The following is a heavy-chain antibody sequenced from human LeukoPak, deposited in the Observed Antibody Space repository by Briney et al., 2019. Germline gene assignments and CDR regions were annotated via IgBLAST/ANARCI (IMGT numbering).Heavy chain of an antibody. Sequence: SETLSLTCTVSGGSISSGDYYWSWIRQPPGKGLEWIGYIYYSGSTYYNPFLKSRVTISVDTSKNQFSLKLSSVTAADTAVYYCARVEWVTTSPNWFDPWGQGTLVTVSS. CDR3: ARVEWVTTSPNWFDP. CDR1: GGSISSGDYY. V-gene: IGHV4-30-4*08. J-gene: IGHJ5*02. D-gene: IGHD4-17*01. CDR2: IYYSGST.